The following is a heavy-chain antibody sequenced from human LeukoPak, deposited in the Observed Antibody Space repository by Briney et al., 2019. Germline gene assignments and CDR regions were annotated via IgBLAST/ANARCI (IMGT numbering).Heavy chain of an antibody. CDR2: INPNSGGT. CDR1: GYTFTGYY. V-gene: IGHV1-2*02. J-gene: IGHJ5*02. D-gene: IGHD6-13*01. CDR3: ARVVLHSSSWYWFDP. Sequence: ASVKVSCKASGYTFTGYYMHWVRQAPGQGLEWMGWINPNSGGTNYAQKFQGRVTMTRDTSISTAYMELSRLRSDDTAVHYCARVVLHSSSWYWFDPWGQGTLVTVSS.